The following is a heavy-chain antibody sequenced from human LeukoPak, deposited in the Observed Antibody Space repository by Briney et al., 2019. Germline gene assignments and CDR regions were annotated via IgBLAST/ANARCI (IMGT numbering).Heavy chain of an antibody. CDR2: IYTDGST. D-gene: IGHD2-21*02. V-gene: IGHV3-53*01. J-gene: IGHJ6*04. Sequence: GGSLRLSCAASGFTVSTNYMSWVSQAPGKGLEWVSVIYTDGSTHYADSVKGRFTISRDNSKNALYLQMNSLRAEDTAVYYCARDREVVPAMAQMDVWGKGTTVTVSS. CDR3: ARDREVVPAMAQMDV. CDR1: GFTVSTNY.